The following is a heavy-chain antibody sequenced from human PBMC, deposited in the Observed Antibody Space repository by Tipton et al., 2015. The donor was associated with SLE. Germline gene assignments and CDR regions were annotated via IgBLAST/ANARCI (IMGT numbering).Heavy chain of an antibody. CDR1: GGSFSAYY. Sequence: TLSLTCAVYGGSFSAYYWTWIRQPPRKGLEWIGEIDHRGTTNYSPSLKGRITISVDTSKNQFSLKLSSVTAADTAVYYCARESEVYGLDVWGQGTTVTVSS. J-gene: IGHJ6*02. V-gene: IGHV4-34*01. CDR3: ARESEVYGLDV. CDR2: IDHRGTT.